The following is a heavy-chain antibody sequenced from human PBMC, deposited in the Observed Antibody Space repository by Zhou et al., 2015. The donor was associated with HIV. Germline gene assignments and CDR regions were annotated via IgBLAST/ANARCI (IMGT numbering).Heavy chain of an antibody. CDR2: IIPIFGTA. V-gene: IGHV1-69*06. J-gene: IGHJ3*01. CDR3: ARGNMNHDYGLDL. D-gene: IGHD4/OR15-4a*01. Sequence: QVQLVQSGAEVKKPGSSVKVSCRASGGTLGNYGISWVRQAPGQGLEWMGGIIPIFGTASYAQRFQGRVTITADKSTSTAYMDLSSLRSEDTAVYFCARGNMNHDYGLDLWGQGTKVIVS. CDR1: GGTLGNYG.